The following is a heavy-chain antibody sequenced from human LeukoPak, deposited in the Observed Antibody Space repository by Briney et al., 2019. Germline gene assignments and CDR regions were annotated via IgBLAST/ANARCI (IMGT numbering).Heavy chain of an antibody. Sequence: PGGSPRLSCAASGFTFSSYEMNWVRQAPGKGLEWVSYISGSGSTIYYADSVKGRFTISRDNAKNSLYLEMNSLRAEDTAVYYCARDYGSSSWTPDWFDPWGQGTLVTVSS. CDR1: GFTFSSYE. J-gene: IGHJ5*02. CDR2: ISGSGSTI. D-gene: IGHD6-13*01. V-gene: IGHV3-48*03. CDR3: ARDYGSSSWTPDWFDP.